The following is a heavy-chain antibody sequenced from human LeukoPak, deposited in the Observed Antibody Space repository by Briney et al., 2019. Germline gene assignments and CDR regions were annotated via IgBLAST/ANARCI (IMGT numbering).Heavy chain of an antibody. CDR1: GGSISNGGYY. D-gene: IGHD6-13*01. J-gene: IGHJ4*02. Sequence: SQTLSPTCTVSGGSISNGGYYWSWIRQHPGKGLEWIGYIYYSGSTYYNPSLKSRVTISVDTSKNQFSLKLSSVTAADTAVYYCAREVAAAGTYDYWGQGTLVTVSS. CDR3: AREVAAAGTYDY. CDR2: IYYSGST. V-gene: IGHV4-31*03.